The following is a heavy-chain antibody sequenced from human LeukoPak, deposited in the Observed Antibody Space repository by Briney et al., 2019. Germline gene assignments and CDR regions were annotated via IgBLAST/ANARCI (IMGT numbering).Heavy chain of an antibody. D-gene: IGHD3-3*01. CDR1: GFTFSTHT. V-gene: IGHV3-48*04. Sequence: GGSLRLSCAASGFTFSTHTVAWVRQAPGKGLECLSYISGSTSVIYYADSVRGRFTVSRDNAKMSLFLQLNSLRAEDTAVYYCARDNGVVHGVYYMDVWGKGTTVTVS. CDR3: ARDNGVVHGVYYMDV. J-gene: IGHJ6*03. CDR2: ISGSTSVI.